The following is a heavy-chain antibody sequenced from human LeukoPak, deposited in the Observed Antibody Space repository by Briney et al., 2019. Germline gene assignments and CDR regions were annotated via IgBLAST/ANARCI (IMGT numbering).Heavy chain of an antibody. D-gene: IGHD4-23*01. CDR1: GFTFSDYY. CDR2: ISSSGSTI. J-gene: IGHJ4*02. CDR3: AKDSRYDYGGNSGLDY. Sequence: GGSLRLSCAASGFTFSDYYMSWIRQAPGKGLEWVSYISSSGSTIYYADSVKGRFTISRDNAKNSLYLQMNSLRAEDTALYYCAKDSRYDYGGNSGLDYWGQGTLVTVSS. V-gene: IGHV3-11*01.